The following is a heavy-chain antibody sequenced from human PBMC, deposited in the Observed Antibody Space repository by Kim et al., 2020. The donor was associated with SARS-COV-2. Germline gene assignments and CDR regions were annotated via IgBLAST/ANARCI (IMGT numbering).Heavy chain of an antibody. Sequence: KTKYAQKFQGQVTITRDTSANTAYMDLRSLTCEDTAIYYCARDMNPTVYDYWGQGTLVTVSS. J-gene: IGHJ4*02. D-gene: IGHD4-4*01. CDR3: ARDMNPTVYDY. CDR2: KT. V-gene: IGHV1-3*01.